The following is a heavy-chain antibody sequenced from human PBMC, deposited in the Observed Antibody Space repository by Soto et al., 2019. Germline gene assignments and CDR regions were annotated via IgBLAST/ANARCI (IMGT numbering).Heavy chain of an antibody. CDR1: GGTFSKYS. CDR3: ARQFDYDSSGYYYAY. CDR2: IIPMFGTA. J-gene: IGHJ4*02. Sequence: QVQLVQSGAEVKRPGSSVKVSCKASGGTFSKYSISWVRQAPGQGLEWMGGIIPMFGTANYAQKFQGRVTITADESTCTAYMELSSLRSEDTAVYYCARQFDYDSSGYYYAYWGQGTLVTVSS. V-gene: IGHV1-69*01. D-gene: IGHD3-22*01.